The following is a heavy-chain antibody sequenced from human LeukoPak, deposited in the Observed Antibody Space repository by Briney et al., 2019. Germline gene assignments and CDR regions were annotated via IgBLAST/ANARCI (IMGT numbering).Heavy chain of an antibody. D-gene: IGHD3-10*01. V-gene: IGHV3-30*02. CDR2: IGFDGTNK. Sequence: GVSLRLSCAVPGFTFIGHCMHWVRQAPGKGLEWVAFIGFDGTNKYYADSVKGRFTISRDNYKNTLYLQMNNLRAEDTAVYYCATDFYYSRGRHEGVFDYWGQGTLVTVSS. CDR1: GFTFIGHC. J-gene: IGHJ4*02. CDR3: ATDFYYSRGRHEGVFDY.